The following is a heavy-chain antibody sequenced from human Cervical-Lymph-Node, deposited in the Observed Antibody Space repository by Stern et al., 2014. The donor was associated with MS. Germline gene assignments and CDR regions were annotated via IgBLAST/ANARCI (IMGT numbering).Heavy chain of an antibody. CDR1: GVSVTEYY. CDR2: MYNSGST. Sequence: QLQLQESGPGLVKPSETLSLTCTVSGVSVTEYYWSWIRQSPGKGLEWIGYMYNSGSTKYNPSLKSRVTISRDTSKNQLSRRLTSVTEADTAVYYCASGPDSSGFWGQGTLVTVSS. V-gene: IGHV4-59*02. J-gene: IGHJ4*02. D-gene: IGHD3-22*01. CDR3: ASGPDSSGF.